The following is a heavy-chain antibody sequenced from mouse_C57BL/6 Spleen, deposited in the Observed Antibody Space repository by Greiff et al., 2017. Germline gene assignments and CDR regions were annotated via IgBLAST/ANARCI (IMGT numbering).Heavy chain of an antibody. CDR1: GYAFSSSW. D-gene: IGHD2-3*01. V-gene: IGHV1-82*01. J-gene: IGHJ2*01. Sequence: VQLQQSGPELVKPGASVKISCKASGYAFSSSWMNWVKQRPGKGLEWIGRIYPGDGDTNYNGKFKGKATLTADKSSSTAYMQLISLTSEDSAVYVCARRGVYDGYTCYFVSWGQGTTLTVSS. CDR3: ARRGVYDGYTCYFVS. CDR2: IYPGDGDT.